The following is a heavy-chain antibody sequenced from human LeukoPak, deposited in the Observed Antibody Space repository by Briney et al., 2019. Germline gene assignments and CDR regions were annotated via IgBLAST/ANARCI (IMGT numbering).Heavy chain of an antibody. CDR1: GGTFSSYA. Sequence: SVKVSCKASGGTFSSYAISWVRQAPGQGLEWMGGIIPIFGTANYAQKFQGRVTITADKSTSTAYMELSSLRSEDTAVYYCAREAGYSYGYGAFDIWGQGTMVTVSS. CDR3: AREAGYSYGYGAFDI. J-gene: IGHJ3*02. V-gene: IGHV1-69*06. CDR2: IIPIFGTA. D-gene: IGHD5-18*01.